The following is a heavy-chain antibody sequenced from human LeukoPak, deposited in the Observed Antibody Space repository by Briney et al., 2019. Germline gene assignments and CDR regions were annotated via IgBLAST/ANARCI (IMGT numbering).Heavy chain of an antibody. CDR1: GFPFSSFG. J-gene: IGHJ4*02. CDR3: ARGRGLGVVSPYFDC. V-gene: IGHV3-21*04. CDR2: ISSDGSFI. Sequence: GGSLRLSCPASGFPFSSFGMSWVRQVPGKGLEWVSSISSDGSFIFYGDSVRGRFTISRDNAKNSVYLQMNNLRAEDTAVYYCARGRGLGVVSPYFDCWGQGTLVTVSS. D-gene: IGHD3-3*01.